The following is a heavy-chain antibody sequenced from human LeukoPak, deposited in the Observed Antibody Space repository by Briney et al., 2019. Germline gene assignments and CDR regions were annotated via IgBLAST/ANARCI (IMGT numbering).Heavy chain of an antibody. CDR3: ARRTASYPSNGWVYYFDY. V-gene: IGHV4-59*01. CDR2: IYYSGST. Sequence: PSETLSLTCTVSGGSIGGYYWSWIRQPPGKGLEWIGYIYYSGSTNYNPSLKSRVTMSVDTSKNQFSLKLSSVTAADTAVYYCARRTASYPSNGWVYYFDYWGQETLVTVSS. D-gene: IGHD2-8*01. J-gene: IGHJ4*02. CDR1: GGSIGGYY.